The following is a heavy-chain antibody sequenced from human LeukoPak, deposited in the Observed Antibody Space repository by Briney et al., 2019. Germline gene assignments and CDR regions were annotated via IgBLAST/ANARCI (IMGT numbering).Heavy chain of an antibody. CDR1: GFTVDDYA. CDR3: AKDILDDFWSAYAV. V-gene: IGHV3-43*02. D-gene: IGHD3-3*01. Sequence: PGGSLRLSCAAAGFTVDDYAMHWVRHAPGKGMEWVCLISGDGGSTYYADSVKGRFTISRDNSKNSLYLQMNSMRTEDTALYFCAKDILDDFWSAYAVWGQGTLVTVSS. CDR2: ISGDGGST. J-gene: IGHJ4*02.